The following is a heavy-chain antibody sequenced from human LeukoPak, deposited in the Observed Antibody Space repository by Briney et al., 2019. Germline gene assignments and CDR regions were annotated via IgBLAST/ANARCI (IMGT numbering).Heavy chain of an antibody. CDR3: AKDVGGSRTVDH. CDR2: IYYSGST. J-gene: IGHJ4*02. V-gene: IGHV4-59*01. CDR1: GGSISSYY. Sequence: SETLSLTCTVSGGSISSYYWSWIRQPPGKGLEWIGYIYYSGSTNYNPSLKSRVTISVDTSKNQFSLKLSSVTAADTAVYYCAKDVGGSRTVDHWGQGTLVTVSS. D-gene: IGHD3-16*01.